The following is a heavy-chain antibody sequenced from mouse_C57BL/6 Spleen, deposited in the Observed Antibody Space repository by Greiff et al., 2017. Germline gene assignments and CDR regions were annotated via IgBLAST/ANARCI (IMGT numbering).Heavy chain of an antibody. J-gene: IGHJ4*01. CDR1: GYTFTSYG. D-gene: IGHD1-1*01. CDR2: IYPRSGNT. Sequence: VKLQQSGAELARPGASVKLSCKASGYTFTSYGISWVKQRTGQGLEWIGEIYPRSGNTYYNEKFKGKATLTADKSSSTAYMELRSLTSEDSAVYFCASFTTVVATDYAMDYWGQGTSVTVSS. CDR3: ASFTTVVATDYAMDY. V-gene: IGHV1-81*01.